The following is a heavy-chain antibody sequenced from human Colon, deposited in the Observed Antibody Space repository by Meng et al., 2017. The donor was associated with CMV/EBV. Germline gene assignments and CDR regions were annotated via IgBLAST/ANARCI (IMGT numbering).Heavy chain of an antibody. CDR2: ISKDGSDK. CDR3: GRDHERSAYYVTGVY. V-gene: IGHV3-30*03. D-gene: IGHD3-16*01. J-gene: IGHJ4*02. Sequence: SGFAFSHSGMHWVRQAPGKGLEWVAVISKDGSDKYYADSVKGRFTISRDNSQNTLYLQLNSLRAEDTGVYYCGRDHERSAYYVTGVYWGQGSMVTVSS. CDR1: GFAFSHSG.